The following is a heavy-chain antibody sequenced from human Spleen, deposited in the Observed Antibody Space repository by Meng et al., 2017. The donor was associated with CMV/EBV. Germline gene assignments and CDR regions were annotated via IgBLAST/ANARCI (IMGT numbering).Heavy chain of an antibody. D-gene: IGHD5-18*01. J-gene: IGHJ3*01. CDR2: IYYNGNT. Sequence: SETLSLTCSVSGGSVSSRSYYWDWIRQPPGKGPEWIGSIYYNGNTYYSSSLKSRVTISVDTTNNQFSLKLTSVTAADTAVYYCAREFEVNSYGFLGAFDVWGQGRMVTVSS. CDR3: AREFEVNSYGFLGAFDV. V-gene: IGHV4-39*07. CDR1: GGSVSSRSYY.